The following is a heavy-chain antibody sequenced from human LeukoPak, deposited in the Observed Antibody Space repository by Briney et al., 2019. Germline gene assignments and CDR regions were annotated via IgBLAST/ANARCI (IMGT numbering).Heavy chain of an antibody. CDR2: ISGSGGST. CDR3: AKDQHYYDSRGDWFDP. Sequence: GRSLRLSCAASGFTFSSYAMSWVRQAPGKGLEWVSAISGSGGSTYYADSVKGRFTISRDNSKNTLYLQMNSLRAEDTAVYYCAKDQHYYDSRGDWFDPWGQGTLVTVSS. V-gene: IGHV3-23*01. CDR1: GFTFSSYA. D-gene: IGHD3-22*01. J-gene: IGHJ5*02.